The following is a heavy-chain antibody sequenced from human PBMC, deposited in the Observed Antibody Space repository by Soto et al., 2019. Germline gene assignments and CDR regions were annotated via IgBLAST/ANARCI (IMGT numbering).Heavy chain of an antibody. CDR1: GYTFTTHA. CDR3: ARGKGMEENYYYGLDI. Sequence: GASVKVSCKASGYTFTTHAMHWDRQAPGQSLEWMGWINGGTGQTKHSQRGQGRVNITRDTSASTAYMELSSLRSEDTAVYYRARGKGMEENYYYGLDISGQWTKVSVSS. V-gene: IGHV1-3*01. CDR2: INGGTGQT. J-gene: IGHJ6*02. D-gene: IGHD1-1*01.